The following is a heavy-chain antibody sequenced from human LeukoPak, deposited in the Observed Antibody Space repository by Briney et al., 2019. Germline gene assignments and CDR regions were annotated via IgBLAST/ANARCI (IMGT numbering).Heavy chain of an antibody. Sequence: PSETLSLTCTVSGGSISSSSYYWGWIRQPPGEGLEWIGSIYYSGSTYYNPSLKSRVTISVDTSKNQFSLKLSSVTAADTAVYYCARERRIAVAGTEDYFDYWGQGTLVTVSS. CDR1: GGSISSSSYY. D-gene: IGHD6-19*01. CDR3: ARERRIAVAGTEDYFDY. J-gene: IGHJ4*02. CDR2: IYYSGST. V-gene: IGHV4-39*07.